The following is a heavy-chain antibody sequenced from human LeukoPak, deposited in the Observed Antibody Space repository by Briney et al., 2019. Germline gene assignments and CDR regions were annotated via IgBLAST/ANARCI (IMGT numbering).Heavy chain of an antibody. Sequence: GGSLRLSCAASGFTFSSYWMSWVRQAPGKGLEWIGRIKSKTAGGATDYAAPVKGRFTVSRDDSKNTLYLQMTSLKIEDTGVYYCTTELYGGPDHWGQGTLVTVSS. CDR2: IKSKTAGGAT. CDR3: TTELYGGPDH. V-gene: IGHV3-15*01. J-gene: IGHJ4*02. CDR1: GFTFSSYW. D-gene: IGHD4-23*01.